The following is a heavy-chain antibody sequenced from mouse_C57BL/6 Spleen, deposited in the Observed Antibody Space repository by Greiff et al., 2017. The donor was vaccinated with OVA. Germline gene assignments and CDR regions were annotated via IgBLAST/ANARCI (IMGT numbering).Heavy chain of an antibody. CDR1: GFNIKDYY. CDR3: ARGKGTAQAKSYFDY. V-gene: IGHV14-2*01. J-gene: IGHJ2*01. Sequence: EVQLQQSGAELVKPGASVKLSCTASGFNIKDYYMHWVKQRTEQGLEWIGRIDPEDGENKYAPKFQGKAPITADTSSNTAYLQLSSLTSEDTAVYYCARGKGTAQAKSYFDYWGQGTTLTVSS. D-gene: IGHD3-2*02. CDR2: IDPEDGEN.